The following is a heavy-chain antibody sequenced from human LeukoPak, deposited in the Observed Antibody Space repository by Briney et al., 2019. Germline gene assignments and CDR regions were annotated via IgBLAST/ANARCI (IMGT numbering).Heavy chain of an antibody. Sequence: RSETLSLTCTLSGASFSGFSGGWVRQPARKGLEWIGLIYTSGSTNYNPSLTSRVTMSIDTSKNQFSLNLNSVTAADTAVYYCTRGPYCAGGCHFDSWGQGTLVTVSS. CDR1: GASFSGFS. D-gene: IGHD2-21*02. V-gene: IGHV4-4*07. CDR2: IYTSGST. CDR3: TRGPYCAGGCHFDS. J-gene: IGHJ4*02.